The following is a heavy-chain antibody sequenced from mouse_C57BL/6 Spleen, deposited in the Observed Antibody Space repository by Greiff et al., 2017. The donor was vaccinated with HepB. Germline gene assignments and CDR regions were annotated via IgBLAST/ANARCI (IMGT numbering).Heavy chain of an antibody. Sequence: EVQRVESGGGLVQPKGSLKLSCAASGFTFNTYAMHWVRQAPGKGLEWVARIRSKSSNYATYYADSVKDRFTISRDYSQSMLDLQMNNLKTEDTAGYYCVREDNYGNAMDYWGQGTSVTVSS. D-gene: IGHD1-1*01. V-gene: IGHV10-3*01. CDR3: VREDNYGNAMDY. J-gene: IGHJ4*01. CDR1: GFTFNTYA. CDR2: IRSKSSNYAT.